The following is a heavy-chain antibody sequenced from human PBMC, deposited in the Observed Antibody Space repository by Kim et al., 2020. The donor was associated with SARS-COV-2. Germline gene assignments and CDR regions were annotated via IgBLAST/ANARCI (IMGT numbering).Heavy chain of an antibody. J-gene: IGHJ2*01. V-gene: IGHV4-59*01. D-gene: IGHD3-3*01. CDR1: GGSISSYY. CDR3: ARSPIFGVVIRLRAWYFDL. CDR2: IYYSGST. Sequence: SETLSLTCTVSGGSISSYYWSWIRQPPGKGLEWIGYIYYSGSTSYNPSLKSRVTISVDTSKNQFSLKLSSVTAADTAVYYCARSPIFGVVIRLRAWYFDLWGRGTLVTVSS.